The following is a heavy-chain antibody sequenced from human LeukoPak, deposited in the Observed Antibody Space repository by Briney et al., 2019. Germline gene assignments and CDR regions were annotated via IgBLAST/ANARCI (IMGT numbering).Heavy chain of an antibody. J-gene: IGHJ6*02. CDR2: INPSGGST. D-gene: IGHD4-4*01. CDR3: ARDLPMTTGYYYYGMDV. CDR1: RYTFTSYY. V-gene: IGHV1-46*01. Sequence: ASVKVSCKASRYTFTSYYMHWVRQAPGQGLEWMGIINPSGGSTSYAQKFQGRVTMTRDTSTSTVYMELSSLRSEDTAVYYCARDLPMTTGYYYYGMDVWGQGTTVTVSS.